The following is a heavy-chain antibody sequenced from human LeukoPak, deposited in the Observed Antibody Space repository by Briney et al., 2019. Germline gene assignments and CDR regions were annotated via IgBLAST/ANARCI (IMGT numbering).Heavy chain of an antibody. V-gene: IGHV3-23*01. Sequence: GGSLRLSCAASGFTFSSSAMSWVRQAPGKGLEWVSSISGSGDSTYYADSVKGRFTISRDNSKNTLYLQMNSLRAEDTAVYYCARVFTGGYYGSGSYYMDYWGQGTLVTVSS. J-gene: IGHJ4*02. CDR1: GFTFSSSA. D-gene: IGHD3-10*01. CDR3: ARVFTGGYYGSGSYYMDY. CDR2: ISGSGDST.